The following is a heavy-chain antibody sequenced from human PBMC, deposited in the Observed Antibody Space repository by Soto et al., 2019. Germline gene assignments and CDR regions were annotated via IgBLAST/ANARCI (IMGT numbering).Heavy chain of an antibody. D-gene: IGHD6-19*01. J-gene: IGHJ4*02. V-gene: IGHV4-4*02. Sequence: PSETLSLTCAVSGGSISSSNWWSWVRQPPGKGLEWIGEIYHSGSTNYNPSLKSRVTISVDKSKNQFSLKLSSVTAADTAVYYCARGMSGSIAVSRYWGQGTLVTVSS. CDR2: IYHSGST. CDR1: GGSISSSNW. CDR3: ARGMSGSIAVSRY.